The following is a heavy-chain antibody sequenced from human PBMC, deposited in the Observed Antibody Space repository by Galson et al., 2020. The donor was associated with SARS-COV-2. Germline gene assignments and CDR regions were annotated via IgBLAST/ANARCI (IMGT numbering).Heavy chain of an antibody. D-gene: IGHD5-18*01. Sequence: GESLKISCAASGFTLSSYAMHWVRQAPGKGLEWVAVISYDGSNKYYADSVKGRFTISRDNSKNTLYLQMNSLRAEDTAVYYCATPREEYSYGRGSFDYWGQGTLVTVSS. V-gene: IGHV3-30*01. CDR2: ISYDGSNK. CDR3: ATPREEYSYGRGSFDY. J-gene: IGHJ4*02. CDR1: GFTLSSYA.